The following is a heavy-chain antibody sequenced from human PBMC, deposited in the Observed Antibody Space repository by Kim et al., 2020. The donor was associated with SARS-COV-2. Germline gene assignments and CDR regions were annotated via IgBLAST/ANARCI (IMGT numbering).Heavy chain of an antibody. V-gene: IGHV3-30*04. J-gene: IGHJ6*02. CDR2: ISYDGSNK. Sequence: GGSLRLSCAASGFTFSSYAMHWVRQAPGKGLEWVAVISYDGSNKYYADSVKGRFTISRDNSKNTLYLQMNSLRAEDTAVYYCARDGWDRDIVVVPAAHYYYGMDVWGQGTTVTVSS. D-gene: IGHD2-2*01. CDR1: GFTFSSYA. CDR3: ARDGWDRDIVVVPAAHYYYGMDV.